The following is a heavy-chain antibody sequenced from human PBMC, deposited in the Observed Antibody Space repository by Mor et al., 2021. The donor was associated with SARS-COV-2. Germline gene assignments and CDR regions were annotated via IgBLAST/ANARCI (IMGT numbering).Heavy chain of an antibody. V-gene: IGHV1-69*04. CDR3: ARDPSSTVTTWGY. Sequence: IIPILGIANHAPKFQGRVTITADKSTSTAYMELSSLRSEDTAVYYCARDPSSTVTTWGYWGQGTLVTVSS. J-gene: IGHJ4*02. CDR2: IIPILGIA. D-gene: IGHD4-17*01.